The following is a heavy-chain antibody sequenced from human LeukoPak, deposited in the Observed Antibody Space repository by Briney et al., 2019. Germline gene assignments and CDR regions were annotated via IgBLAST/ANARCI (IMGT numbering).Heavy chain of an antibody. V-gene: IGHV4-39*07. J-gene: IGHJ5*02. Sequence: SETLSLTCSVSGASIISASYLWGWIRQSPGTGLGWIASIDHSGYTYYNSSLGSRVTISVDASKNYLSLKLTSVTATDTAVYYCARYTTSSGGFDPWGQGTLVTVTS. CDR3: ARYTTSSGGFDP. CDR2: IDHSGYT. CDR1: GASIISASY. D-gene: IGHD6-6*01.